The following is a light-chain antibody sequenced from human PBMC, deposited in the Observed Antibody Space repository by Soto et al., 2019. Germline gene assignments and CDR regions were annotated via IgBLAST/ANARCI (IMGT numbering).Light chain of an antibody. J-gene: IGKJ5*01. CDR2: GAT. Sequence: EIVMTQSPATLSLSPGERATLSCMASQSVNIYLAWYQQKSGQPPRLLIYGATARVAGVPVRFSGSGSGTDFTLTISSLEPEDFALYYCQQRSNWPITFGQGTRLEI. V-gene: IGKV3-11*01. CDR3: QQRSNWPIT. CDR1: QSVNIY.